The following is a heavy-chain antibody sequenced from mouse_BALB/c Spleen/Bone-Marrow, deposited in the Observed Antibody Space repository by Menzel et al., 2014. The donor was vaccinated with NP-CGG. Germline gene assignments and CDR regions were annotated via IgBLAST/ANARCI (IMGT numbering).Heavy chain of an antibody. CDR2: ISSGSSTV. J-gene: IGHJ2*01. V-gene: IGHV5-17*02. Sequence: VQLQQSGGGLVQPGGSRKLSCAASGFTFSSFGMHWVRQAPEKGLEWVAYISSGSSTVYYADKVMGRFTISRDNPKNTLFLQMTSLRSEDTATYYCARSGSSSGYFDYWGQGTTLTVSS. CDR3: ARSGSSSGYFDY. CDR1: GFTFSSFG. D-gene: IGHD1-1*01.